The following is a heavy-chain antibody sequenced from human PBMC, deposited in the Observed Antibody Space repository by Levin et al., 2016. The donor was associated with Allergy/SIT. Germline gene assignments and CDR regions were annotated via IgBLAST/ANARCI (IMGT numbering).Heavy chain of an antibody. CDR2: INHSGST. CDR1: GGSFSGYY. J-gene: IGHJ6*03. CDR3: ARGKRGCSSTSCYGYYYMDV. D-gene: IGHD2-2*01. V-gene: IGHV4-34*01. Sequence: SETLSLTCAVYGGSFSGYYWSWIRQPPGKGLEWIGEINHSGSTNYNPSLKSRVTISVDTSKNQFSLKLSSVTAADTAVYYCARGKRGCSSTSCYGYYYMDVWGKGTTVTVSS.